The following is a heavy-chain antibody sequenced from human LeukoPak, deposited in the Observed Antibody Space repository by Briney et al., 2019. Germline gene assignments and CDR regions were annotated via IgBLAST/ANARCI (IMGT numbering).Heavy chain of an antibody. CDR3: ARHDEEKGFDY. Sequence: SETLSLTCAVSGGSISSYYWSWIRQPPGKGLEWIGYIYYSGSTNYNPSLKSRVTISVDTSKNQFSLNLSSVTAADTAVYYCARHDEEKGFDYWGRGTLVTVSS. CDR2: IYYSGST. V-gene: IGHV4-59*08. CDR1: GGSISSYY. J-gene: IGHJ4*02.